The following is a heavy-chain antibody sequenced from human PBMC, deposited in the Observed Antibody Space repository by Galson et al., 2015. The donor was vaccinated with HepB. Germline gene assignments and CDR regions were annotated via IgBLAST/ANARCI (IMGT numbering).Heavy chain of an antibody. Sequence: SLRLSCAASGSTFSDAWMSWVRQAPGKGLEWVGRIKSSIDGGTTDYAAPVKGRFIVSRDDSKNTLYLQMNSLKTEGTAVYYCYREGAWGQGTLVTVSS. CDR2: IKSSIDGGTT. J-gene: IGHJ5*02. V-gene: IGHV3-15*01. CDR3: YREGA. CDR1: GSTFSDAW.